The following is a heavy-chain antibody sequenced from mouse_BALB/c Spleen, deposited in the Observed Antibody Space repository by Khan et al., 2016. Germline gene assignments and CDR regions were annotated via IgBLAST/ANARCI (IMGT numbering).Heavy chain of an antibody. CDR1: GYTFTSYW. V-gene: IGHV1-7*01. D-gene: IGHD2-10*01. Sequence: VELVESGAELAKPGASVKMSCKASGYTFTSYWMHWVKQRPGQGLEWIGYINHSTGYTEYNQKFKDKATLTADKSSSTAYMQLSSLTSEDSAVYYCARWAYYGNYLFAYWGQGTLVTVSA. CDR3: ARWAYYGNYLFAY. J-gene: IGHJ3*01. CDR2: INHSTGYT.